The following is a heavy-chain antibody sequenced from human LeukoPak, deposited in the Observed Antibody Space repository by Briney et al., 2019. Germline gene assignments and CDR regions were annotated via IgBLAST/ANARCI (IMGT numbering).Heavy chain of an antibody. CDR1: GFTFDDYA. V-gene: IGHV3-43*02. D-gene: IGHD3-10*01. J-gene: IGHJ4*02. Sequence: GGSLRLSCAASGFTFDDYAMHWVRQAPGKGLEWVSLISGDGGSTYYADSVKGRFTISRDNSKNSLYLQMNSLRTEDTALYYCAKDHVNYYDSGPLDYWGQGTLVTVSS. CDR3: AKDHVNYYDSGPLDY. CDR2: ISGDGGST.